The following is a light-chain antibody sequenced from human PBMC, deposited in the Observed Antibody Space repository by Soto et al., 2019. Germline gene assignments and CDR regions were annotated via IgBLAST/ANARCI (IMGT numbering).Light chain of an antibody. Sequence: QSALTQPASMSGSPGQSITISCTGTSSDVGSYNLVSWYQQHPGKAPKLMIYEGSKRPSGVSNRFSGSKSGNTASLTISGLQAEDEADYYCCSYAGRSILYVFGTGTKLTVL. CDR2: EGS. CDR1: SSDVGSYNL. J-gene: IGLJ1*01. V-gene: IGLV2-23*01. CDR3: CSYAGRSILYV.